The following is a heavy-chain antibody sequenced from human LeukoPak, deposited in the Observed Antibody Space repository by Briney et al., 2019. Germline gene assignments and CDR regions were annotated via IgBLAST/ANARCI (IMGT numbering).Heavy chain of an antibody. CDR3: TRLSGDNWNYGGNLDS. J-gene: IGHJ4*02. CDR1: GLTFSSYG. V-gene: IGHV3-30*02. CDR2: IRYDGSNK. Sequence: GGSLRLSCAASGLTFSSYGMHWVRQAPGKGLEWVAFIRYDGSNKYYADSVKGRFTISRDNSRNTLYLQMNSLRAEDTAVYYCTRLSGDNWNYGGNLDSWGQGTLVTVSS. D-gene: IGHD1-7*01.